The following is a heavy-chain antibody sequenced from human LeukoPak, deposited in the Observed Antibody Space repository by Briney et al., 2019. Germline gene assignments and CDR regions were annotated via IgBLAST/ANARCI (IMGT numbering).Heavy chain of an antibody. CDR2: FDPEDGET. Sequence: ASVKVSCKVSGYTLTELSMHWVRQAPGKGLEWMGGFDPEDGETIYAQKFQGRVTMTEDTSTGTAYMELSSLRSEDTAVYYCATALRSCTNGVCYTPNPHFDYWGQGTLVTVSS. CDR3: ATALRSCTNGVCYTPNPHFDY. J-gene: IGHJ4*02. CDR1: GYTLTELS. V-gene: IGHV1-24*01. D-gene: IGHD2-8*01.